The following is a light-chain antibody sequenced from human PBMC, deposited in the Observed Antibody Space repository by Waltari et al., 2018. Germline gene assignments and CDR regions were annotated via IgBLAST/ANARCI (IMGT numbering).Light chain of an antibody. Sequence: EIVLTQSPATLSLSPGARSTLSCGASQTVSSNYLAWYQHKPGLAPRLLIYDASGRPTGIPERFSGSGSGTDFTLTINRLEPEDFAVYYCQQYGNSPFTFGGGTKVDIK. CDR3: QQYGNSPFT. V-gene: IGKV3D-20*01. CDR2: DAS. J-gene: IGKJ4*01. CDR1: QTVSSNY.